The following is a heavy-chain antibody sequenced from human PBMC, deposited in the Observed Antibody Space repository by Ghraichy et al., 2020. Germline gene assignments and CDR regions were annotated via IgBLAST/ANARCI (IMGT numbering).Heavy chain of an antibody. J-gene: IGHJ4*02. CDR1: GFTFGDSP. D-gene: IGHD6-19*01. CDR2: IRIKTNKYAT. Sequence: LSLTCVASGFTFGDSPMHWVRQASGTGLEWVGRIRIKTNKYATTYAASVKGRFTISRDDSENTAYLQMNSLKAEDTAVYYCTRHAVAGRSDFDYWGQGTLVTVSS. V-gene: IGHV3-73*01. CDR3: TRHAVAGRSDFDY.